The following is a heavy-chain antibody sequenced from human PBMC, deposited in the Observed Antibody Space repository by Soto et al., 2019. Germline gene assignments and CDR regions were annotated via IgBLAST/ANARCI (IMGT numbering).Heavy chain of an antibody. CDR1: GSSFSSSGYY. Sequence: PSETLSLTCIASGSSFSSSGYYWGWIRQPPGMGRVWAASMYYNVGTYSNPALNSRVTISVDTSTNQYSLNLSSVTAADTADYYCERVPSRHWVDYWGQGTLVTVSS. V-gene: IGHV4-39*01. CDR2: MYYNVGT. D-gene: IGHD3-16*01. J-gene: IGHJ4*02. CDR3: ERVPSRHWVDY.